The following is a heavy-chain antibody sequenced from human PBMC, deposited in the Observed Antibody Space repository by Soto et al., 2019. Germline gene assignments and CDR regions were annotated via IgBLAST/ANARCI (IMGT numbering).Heavy chain of an antibody. J-gene: IGHJ6*02. D-gene: IGHD6-19*01. V-gene: IGHV1-69*13. CDR1: GGTFSSYA. CDR2: IIPIFGTA. Sequence: SVKVSCKASGGTFSSYAISWVRQAPGQGLEWMGGIIPIFGTANYAQKFQGRVTITADESTSTAYMELSSLRSEDTAVYYCARQYSSGWRMDVWGQGXTVTVSS. CDR3: ARQYSSGWRMDV.